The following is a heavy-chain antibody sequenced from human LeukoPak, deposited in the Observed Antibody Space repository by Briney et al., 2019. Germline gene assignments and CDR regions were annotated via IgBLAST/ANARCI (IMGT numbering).Heavy chain of an antibody. CDR1: GGSIDSGGYS. Sequence: PSETLSLTCAVSGGSIDSGGYSWSWIRQPPGKGLEWMGYICHSGSTYFNPSLKSRVTISVDRSKNEFSLKLTSVTAADTAVYYCARTYSSAFYFDYWGQGSLVTVSS. D-gene: IGHD6-19*01. CDR3: ARTYSSAFYFDY. J-gene: IGHJ4*02. CDR2: ICHSGST. V-gene: IGHV4-30-2*01.